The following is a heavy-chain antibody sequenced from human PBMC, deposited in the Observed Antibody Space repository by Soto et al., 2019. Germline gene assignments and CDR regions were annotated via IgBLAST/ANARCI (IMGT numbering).Heavy chain of an antibody. J-gene: IGHJ4*02. Sequence: EVQLLESGGGLVQPGGSLRLSCAASGFTFNAYAMTWVRQAPGKGLEWVSAIGGSGGNRYYADSVRGRFTISRDNSKDTVDLQMNSLRVEDTALYYCARVASDYITSVDNWGQGILVTVSS. CDR3: ARVASDYITSVDN. CDR1: GFTFNAYA. V-gene: IGHV3-23*01. D-gene: IGHD4-4*01. CDR2: IGGSGGNR.